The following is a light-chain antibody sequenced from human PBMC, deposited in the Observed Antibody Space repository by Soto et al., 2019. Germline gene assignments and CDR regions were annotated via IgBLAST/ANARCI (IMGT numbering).Light chain of an antibody. J-gene: IGKJ1*01. Sequence: GARVTITCRASQSMSRWLAWYQQKPGKAPKLLMYDASSLESGVPSRYSGSGSGTEFTLTITGLQPDDFGSYYCQQYKTYWTFGPGTKVDIK. V-gene: IGKV1-5*01. CDR1: QSMSRW. CDR2: DAS. CDR3: QQYKTYWT.